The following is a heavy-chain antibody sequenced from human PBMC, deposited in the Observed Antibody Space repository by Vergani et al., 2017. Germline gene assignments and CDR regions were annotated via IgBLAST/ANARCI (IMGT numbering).Heavy chain of an antibody. CDR2: IYHSGSP. Sequence: QLQLQESGSGLVKPSQTLSLTCAVSGGSISSGGYSWSWIRQPPGKGLEWIGYIYHSGSPYYNPSLTSRVTISVDTSKNQFSLKLSSVTAADTAVYYCARRMVRGVTYRAYFDYWGQGTLVTVSS. J-gene: IGHJ4*02. CDR3: ARRMVRGVTYRAYFDY. D-gene: IGHD3-10*01. CDR1: GGSISSGGYS. V-gene: IGHV4-30-2*01.